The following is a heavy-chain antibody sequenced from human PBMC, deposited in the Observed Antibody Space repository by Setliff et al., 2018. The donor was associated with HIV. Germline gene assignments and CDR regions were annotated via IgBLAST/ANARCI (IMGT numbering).Heavy chain of an antibody. J-gene: IGHJ4*02. CDR2: VFYTGFA. V-gene: IGHV4-59*08. CDR3: ARQMPIPGIAITPVDY. Sequence: SETLSLTCTVSGDSIRGYCWSWIRQPPGKGLEWMGYVFYTGFAAYNPSLKSRLTISVDTSKSQFSLTLTSVTAADTAVYYCARQMPIPGIAITPVDYWGQGALVTVSS. CDR1: GDSIRGYC. D-gene: IGHD5-12*01.